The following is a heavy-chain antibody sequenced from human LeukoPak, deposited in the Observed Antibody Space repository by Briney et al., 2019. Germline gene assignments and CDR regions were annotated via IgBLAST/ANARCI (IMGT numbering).Heavy chain of an antibody. D-gene: IGHD6-19*01. CDR2: IIPIFGTA. J-gene: IGHJ3*02. V-gene: IGHV1-69*05. Sequence: SVKVSCKASGGTFSSYAISWVRQAPGQGLEWMGGIIPIFGTANYAQKFQDRVTITTDESTSTAYMELSSLRSEDTAVYYCARDSRQEGIAVAGGDAFDIWGQGTMVTVSS. CDR1: GGTFSSYA. CDR3: ARDSRQEGIAVAGGDAFDI.